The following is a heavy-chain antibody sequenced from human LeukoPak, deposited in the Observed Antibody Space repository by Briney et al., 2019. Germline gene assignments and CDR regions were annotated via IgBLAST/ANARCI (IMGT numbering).Heavy chain of an antibody. CDR2: ISSSSSYT. Sequence: GGSLRLSCAASGFTFSDYYMSWIRQAPGKGLEWVSYISSSSSYTNYADSVKGRFTISRDNAKNSLYLQMNSLRAEDTAVYYCARGSTYYDSSGQVPFDYWGQGTLVTVSS. CDR3: ARGSTYYDSSGQVPFDY. D-gene: IGHD3-22*01. V-gene: IGHV3-11*06. J-gene: IGHJ4*02. CDR1: GFTFSDYY.